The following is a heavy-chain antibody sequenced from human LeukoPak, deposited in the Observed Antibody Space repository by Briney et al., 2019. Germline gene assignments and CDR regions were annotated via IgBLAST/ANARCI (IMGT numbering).Heavy chain of an antibody. CDR2: FYAGGSI. V-gene: IGHV4-38-2*02. Sequence: SETLSLTCVVSGYAISSGHYWGGIRPSPGKGLEWIGSFYAGGSIYYNPSLKSRVTIVEDTSRNQFSLKMTSVTAADTAVYYCTREVVEVPTAVIDYWGQGALVTVSS. CDR3: TREVVEVPTAVIDY. CDR1: GYAISSGHY. D-gene: IGHD1-26*01. J-gene: IGHJ4*02.